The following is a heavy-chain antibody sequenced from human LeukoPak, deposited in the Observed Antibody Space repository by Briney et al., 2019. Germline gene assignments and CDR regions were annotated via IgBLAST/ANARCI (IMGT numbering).Heavy chain of an antibody. Sequence: PGGSLRLSCAASGFTFSSYGMHWVRQAPGKGLEWVAVISYDGSNKYYADSVKGRFTISRDNSRNTLYLQMNSLRAEDTAVYYCAKDTIAVEPLYYFDYWGQGTLVTVSS. CDR3: AKDTIAVEPLYYFDY. CDR2: ISYDGSNK. D-gene: IGHD6-19*01. V-gene: IGHV3-30*18. CDR1: GFTFSSYG. J-gene: IGHJ4*02.